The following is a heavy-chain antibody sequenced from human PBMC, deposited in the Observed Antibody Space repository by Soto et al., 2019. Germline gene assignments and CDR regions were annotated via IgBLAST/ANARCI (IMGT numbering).Heavy chain of an antibody. CDR3: ARESVAGAFDY. D-gene: IGHD6-19*01. CDR2: INPNSGGT. Sequence: QVQLVQSGAEVKKPGASVKVSCKASGYTFTGYYMHWVRQAPGQGLEWMGWINPNSGGTNYAQKFQGXXTXTXXTSISTAYMELSRLRSDDTAVYYCARESVAGAFDYWGQGTLVTVSS. CDR1: GYTFTGYY. V-gene: IGHV1-2*02. J-gene: IGHJ4*02.